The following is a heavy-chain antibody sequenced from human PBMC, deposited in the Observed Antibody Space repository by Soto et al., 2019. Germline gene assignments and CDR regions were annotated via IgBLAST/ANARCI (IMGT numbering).Heavy chain of an antibody. D-gene: IGHD1-20*01. CDR1: GGSISSGGYS. CDR2: IYHSGST. CDR3: ARDNWNDESSNWFDP. V-gene: IGHV4-30-2*01. Sequence: SSETLSLTCAVSGGSISSGGYSWSWIRQPPGKGLEWIGYIYHSGSTYYNPSLKSRVTISVDRSKNQFSLKLSSVTAADTAVYYCARDNWNDESSNWFDPWGQGTLVTVSS. J-gene: IGHJ5*02.